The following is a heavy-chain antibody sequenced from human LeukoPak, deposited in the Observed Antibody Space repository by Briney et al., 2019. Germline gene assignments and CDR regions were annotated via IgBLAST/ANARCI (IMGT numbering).Heavy chain of an antibody. CDR3: AKGSNNWHFDY. CDR2: ISGGGGST. V-gene: IGHV3-23*01. J-gene: IGHJ4*02. Sequence: PGGTLRLSCAASGFTFSSYGMSWVRQAPGKGLEWVSAISGGGGSTYYADSVKGRFTISRDNSKDMLYLRMNSLRAEDTAVYYCAKGSNNWHFDYWGQGTLVTVSS. D-gene: IGHD1-1*01. CDR1: GFTFSSYG.